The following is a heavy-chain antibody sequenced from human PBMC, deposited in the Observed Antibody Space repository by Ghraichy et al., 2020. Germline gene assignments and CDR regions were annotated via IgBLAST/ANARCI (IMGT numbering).Heavy chain of an antibody. CDR1: GFTFSSYE. D-gene: IGHD1-7*01. CDR3: AREALGDWNSVVGYFDF. CDR2: ISNSGSIT. V-gene: IGHV3-48*03. Sequence: GGSLRLSCVASGFTFSSYEMNWVRQAPGKGLEWLSYISNSGSITYYADSVKGRFTISRDNAKNSLYLQMSSLRVEDTAIYYCAREALGDWNSVVGYFDFWGQGALVTVSS. J-gene: IGHJ4*02.